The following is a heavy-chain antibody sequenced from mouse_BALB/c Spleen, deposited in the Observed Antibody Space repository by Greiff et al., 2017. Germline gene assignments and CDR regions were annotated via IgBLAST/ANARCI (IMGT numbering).Heavy chain of an antibody. CDR2: IYPGGGYT. V-gene: IGHV1-63*02. D-gene: IGHD1-1*01. CDR3: ARDYGSSSWYFDV. J-gene: IGHJ1*01. Sequence: VKLQQSGAELVRPGTSVKISCKASGYTFTNYWLGWVKQRPGHGLEWIGDIYPGGGYTNYNEKFKGKATLTADTSSSTAYMQLSSLTSEDSAVYFCARDYGSSSWYFDVWGAGTTVTVSS. CDR1: GYTFTNYW.